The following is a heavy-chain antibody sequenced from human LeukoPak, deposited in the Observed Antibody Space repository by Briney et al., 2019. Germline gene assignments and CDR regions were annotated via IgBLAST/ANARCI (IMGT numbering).Heavy chain of an antibody. D-gene: IGHD1-26*01. J-gene: IGHJ4*02. CDR2: ISSSSSYI. Sequence: GGSLRLSCAASGFTFSSYSMNWVRQAPGKGLEWVSSISSSSSYIYYADSVKGRFTISRDNAKNSLYLRMNSLRAEDTAVYYCARDRQGGRGSEFDYWGQGTLVTVSS. V-gene: IGHV3-21*01. CDR1: GFTFSSYS. CDR3: ARDRQGGRGSEFDY.